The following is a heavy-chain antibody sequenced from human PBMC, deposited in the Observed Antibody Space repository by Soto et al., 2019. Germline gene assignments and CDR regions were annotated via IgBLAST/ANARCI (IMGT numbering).Heavy chain of an antibody. Sequence: SVKVSCKASGGTFSSYTISWVRQAPGQGLEWMGRIIPILGIANYAQKFQGRVTITADKSTSTAYMELSSLRSEDTAVYYCARDQSWHDLVWWFEPWGQGTLVTVSS. CDR1: GGTFSSYT. CDR3: ARDQSWHDLVWWFEP. V-gene: IGHV1-69*04. J-gene: IGHJ5*02. CDR2: IIPILGIA. D-gene: IGHD1-1*01.